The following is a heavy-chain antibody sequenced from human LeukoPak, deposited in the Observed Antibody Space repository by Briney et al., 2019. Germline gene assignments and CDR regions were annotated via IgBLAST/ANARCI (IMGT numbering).Heavy chain of an antibody. CDR1: GFTVSSNY. CDR3: ARDATYYLRYGYFDC. J-gene: IGHJ4*01. V-gene: IGHV3-66*01. Sequence: GGSLRLSCAASGFTVSSNYMSWVRQAPGKGLEWVSVIYSGGSTYYADSVKGRFTISRDNSKNTLYLQMNSLRPEDTAVYYCARDATYYLRYGYFDCWGHGTLVTVSS. CDR2: IYSGGST. D-gene: IGHD5/OR15-5a*01.